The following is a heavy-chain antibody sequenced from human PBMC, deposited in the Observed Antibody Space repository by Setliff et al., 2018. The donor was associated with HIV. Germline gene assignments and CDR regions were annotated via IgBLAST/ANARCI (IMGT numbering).Heavy chain of an antibody. CDR1: GGSISSDDYY. CDR3: ARDNYYNFWSGYWGMDV. CDR2: IYTSGST. Sequence: SETLSLTCTVSGGSISSDDYYWTWIRQPAGKGLEWIGHIYTSGSTNYNPSLQSRVTMSVDTSKNQFSLRLSSVTAADTAVYYCARDNYYNFWSGYWGMDVWGQGTTVTVSS. D-gene: IGHD3-3*01. V-gene: IGHV4-61*09. J-gene: IGHJ6*02.